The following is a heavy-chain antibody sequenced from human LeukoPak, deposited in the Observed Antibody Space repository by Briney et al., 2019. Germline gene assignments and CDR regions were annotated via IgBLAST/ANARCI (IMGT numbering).Heavy chain of an antibody. CDR2: INPNSGGT. Sequence: ASVKVSCKASGYTFTGYYMHWVRQAPGQGLEWMGWINPNSGGTLYAQKFQGRVTMTRDTSISTAYMELSRLTSDDTAVYYCARGRGTYCSSTSCYTFDYWGQGTLVTVSS. CDR3: ARGRGTYCSSTSCYTFDY. V-gene: IGHV1-2*02. D-gene: IGHD2-2*02. J-gene: IGHJ4*02. CDR1: GYTFTGYY.